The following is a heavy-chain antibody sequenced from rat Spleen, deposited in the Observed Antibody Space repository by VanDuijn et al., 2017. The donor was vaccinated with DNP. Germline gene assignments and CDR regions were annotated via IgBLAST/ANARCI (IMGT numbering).Heavy chain of an antibody. CDR1: GSSITSNY. D-gene: IGHD1-9*01. CDR2: ISYSGST. J-gene: IGHJ1*01. Sequence: EVQLQESGSGLVKPSQSLSLTCSVTGSSITSNYWGWIRKFPGNKMEWIGYISYSGSTGYNPSLKGRISITRDSSKNQFFLHLNSVTTEDTATYYCARGVSSYYGYNSYWYFDFWGPGTMVTVSS. CDR3: ARGVSSYYGYNSYWYFDF. V-gene: IGHV3-1*01.